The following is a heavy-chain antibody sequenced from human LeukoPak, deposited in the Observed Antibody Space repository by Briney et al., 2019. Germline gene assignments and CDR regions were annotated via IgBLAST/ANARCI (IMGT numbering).Heavy chain of an antibody. Sequence: PSETLPLTCAVSGYSISSAYNWGWLRQPPGKGLEWIGSVYHSGSTYYNPSLKSRVIISVDTSKNQFSLRLSSVTAADTAIYYCARQDRYYYASGSYIFAFDIWGQGTMVTVSS. J-gene: IGHJ3*02. CDR3: ARQDRYYYASGSYIFAFDI. CDR1: GYSISSAYN. CDR2: VYHSGST. V-gene: IGHV4-38-2*01. D-gene: IGHD3-10*01.